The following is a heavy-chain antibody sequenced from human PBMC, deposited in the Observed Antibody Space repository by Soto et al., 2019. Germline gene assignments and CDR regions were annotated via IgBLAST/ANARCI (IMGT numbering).Heavy chain of an antibody. Sequence: ASVKVSCKASGYTFTSYGINWVRQAPGRGLEWMEWINPGNGNTKYSQQFQGRVIIDRDTSASTAYMELSSLRPEDTAVYYCARGGYFDSSNYLAYWGLGTLVTVSS. J-gene: IGHJ4*02. CDR3: ARGGYFDSSNYLAY. D-gene: IGHD3-22*01. CDR2: INPGNGNT. V-gene: IGHV1-3*01. CDR1: GYTFTSYG.